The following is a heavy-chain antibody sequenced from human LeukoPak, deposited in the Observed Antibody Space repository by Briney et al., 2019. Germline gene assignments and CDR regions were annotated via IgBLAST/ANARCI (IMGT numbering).Heavy chain of an antibody. J-gene: IGHJ6*03. CDR2: IGTAGDT. Sequence: GGSLRLSCAASGFTFSSFDMHWVRQPTGQGLEWVSTIGTAGDTYYPGSVEGRFTLSRDNAKNSLYLQMNSLTAGDTAVYYCARGPPRGKYYYMDVWGKGTTVTVSS. CDR1: GFTFSSFD. CDR3: ARGPPRGKYYYMDV. V-gene: IGHV3-13*01. D-gene: IGHD1-1*01.